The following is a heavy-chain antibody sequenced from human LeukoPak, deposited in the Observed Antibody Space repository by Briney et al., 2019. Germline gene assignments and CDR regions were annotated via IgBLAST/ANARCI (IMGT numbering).Heavy chain of an antibody. CDR2: IYYSGST. J-gene: IGHJ4*02. Sequence: ETLSLTCTVSGGSIRTYYWSWIRQTPGKGLEWIGYIYYSGSTNYNPSLKSRVTISVDTSKNQFSLKLSSVTAADTAVYYCASFPGYIKPSDYWGQGTLVTVSS. V-gene: IGHV4-59*01. CDR1: GGSIRTYY. D-gene: IGHD3-16*02. CDR3: ASFPGYIKPSDY.